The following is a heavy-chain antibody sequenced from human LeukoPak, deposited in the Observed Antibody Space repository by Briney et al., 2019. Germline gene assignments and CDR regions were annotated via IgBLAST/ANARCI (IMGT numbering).Heavy chain of an antibody. V-gene: IGHV1-2*02. Sequence: ASVKVSLMEALCTYPGYFLYWVGPARRRGSDWVGWMSPNCGGTNYAQKFQGRVTTTRDTSISTAFMELSRLRSDDTAVYYCAREAYDSGSFRTDYYYMDVWGKGTTVTISS. CDR3: AREAYDSGSFRTDYYYMDV. CDR1: LCTYPGYF. J-gene: IGHJ6*03. CDR2: MSPNCGGT. D-gene: IGHD3-10*01.